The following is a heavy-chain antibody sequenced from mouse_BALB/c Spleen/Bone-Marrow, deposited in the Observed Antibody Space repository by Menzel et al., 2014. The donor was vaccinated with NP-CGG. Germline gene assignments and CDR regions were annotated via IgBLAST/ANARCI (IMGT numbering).Heavy chain of an antibody. CDR3: VLYGSIYRYYAMDY. V-gene: IGHV1S53*02. Sequence: QVQLKQSDAELVRPGASVMISCKASGYTFTDRAIHWVKQKPEQGLEWIGYISLGNDNVKDNEKFKGKATLTADRSSNTAYMNLNNLTSEDSAVYFCVLYGSIYRYYAMDYWGQGTSVTVSS. CDR1: GYTFTDRA. CDR2: ISLGNDNV. D-gene: IGHD1-1*01. J-gene: IGHJ4*01.